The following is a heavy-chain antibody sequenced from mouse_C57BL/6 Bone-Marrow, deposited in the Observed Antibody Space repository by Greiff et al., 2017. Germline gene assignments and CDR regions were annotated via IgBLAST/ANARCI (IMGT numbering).Heavy chain of an antibody. Sequence: EVKLVESGGGLVKPGGSLKLSCAASGFTFSSYTMSWVRQTPEKRLEWVATISGGGGNTYYPDSVKGRFTISRDNAKNTLYLQMSSLRSEDTALYYCARQGVPCFDYWGQGTTLTVSS. J-gene: IGHJ2*01. CDR1: GFTFSSYT. V-gene: IGHV5-9*01. D-gene: IGHD2-14*01. CDR2: ISGGGGNT. CDR3: ARQGVPCFDY.